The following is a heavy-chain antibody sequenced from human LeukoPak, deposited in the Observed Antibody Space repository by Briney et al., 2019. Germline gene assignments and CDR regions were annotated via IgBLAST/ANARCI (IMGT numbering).Heavy chain of an antibody. J-gene: IGHJ4*02. CDR1: GFTFTDYY. D-gene: IGHD2/OR15-2a*01. CDR2: IGPHSSAT. Sequence: ASVKVSCKSSGFTFTDYYIHWVRQAPGQGLEWMGYIGPHSSATSSPQEFQGRVTMTRDTSMSTAYMELTRLTSDDTAVYYCAREGNGLLSKDFDYWGQGALVTVSS. CDR3: AREGNGLLSKDFDY. V-gene: IGHV1-2*02.